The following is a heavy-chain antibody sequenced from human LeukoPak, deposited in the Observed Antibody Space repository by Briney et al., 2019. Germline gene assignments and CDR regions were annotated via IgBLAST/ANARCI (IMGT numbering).Heavy chain of an antibody. D-gene: IGHD5-18*01. CDR3: ARSGYSYGYYYYGMDV. Sequence: ASVKVSCKASGYTFTSYDINWVRQATGQGLEWMGWMHPNSGNTGYAQKFQGRVTMTRNTSISTAYMELSSLRSEDTAVYYCARSGYSYGYYYYGMDVWGQGTTVTVSS. V-gene: IGHV1-8*01. CDR2: MHPNSGNT. J-gene: IGHJ6*02. CDR1: GYTFTSYD.